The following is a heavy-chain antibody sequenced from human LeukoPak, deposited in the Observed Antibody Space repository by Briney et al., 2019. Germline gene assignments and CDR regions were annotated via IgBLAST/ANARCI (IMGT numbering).Heavy chain of an antibody. CDR3: AKSFTSSSSDY. CDR1: GFTFSNYA. V-gene: IGHV3-23*01. J-gene: IGHJ4*02. D-gene: IGHD6-13*01. Sequence: GGSLRLSCVASGFTFSNYAMSWIRQAPGKGLEWVSSISVGGTTTYYADSVKGRFSISRDNSENTSYLQMNGLRADDTAVYSCAKSFTSSSSDYWGQGTLVTVSS. CDR2: ISVGGTTT.